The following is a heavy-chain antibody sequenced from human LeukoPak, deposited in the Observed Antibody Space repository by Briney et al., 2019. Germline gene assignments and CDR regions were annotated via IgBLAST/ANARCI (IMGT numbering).Heavy chain of an antibody. J-gene: IGHJ4*02. CDR1: GYTFPSYD. Sequence: ASVKVSCKPSGYTFPSYDINWVRQATGQGLEWMGWMDPNSGNTGYTQKFQGRVTISRNTSITTAYMELSSLRSEDTAVYYCARGPKWTGSYYYFDYWGQGTLVTVSS. CDR2: MDPNSGNT. CDR3: ARGPKWTGSYYYFDY. D-gene: IGHD1-26*01. V-gene: IGHV1-8*01.